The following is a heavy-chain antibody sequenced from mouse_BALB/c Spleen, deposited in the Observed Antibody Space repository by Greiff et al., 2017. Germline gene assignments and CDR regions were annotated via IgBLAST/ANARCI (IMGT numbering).Heavy chain of an antibody. Sequence: VQLQQSGAELMKPGASVKISCKATGYTFSSYWIEWVKQRPGHGLEWIGEILPGSGSTNYNEKFKGKATFTADTSSNTAYMQLSSLTSEDSAVYYCTRVGGRGYAMDYWGQGTSVTVSS. CDR1: GYTFSSYW. CDR2: ILPGSGST. V-gene: IGHV1-9*01. CDR3: TRVGGRGYAMDY. D-gene: IGHD3-1*01. J-gene: IGHJ4*01.